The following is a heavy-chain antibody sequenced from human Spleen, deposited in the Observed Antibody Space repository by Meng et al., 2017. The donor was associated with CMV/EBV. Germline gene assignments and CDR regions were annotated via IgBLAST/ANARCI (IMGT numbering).Heavy chain of an antibody. CDR1: GYTFNDYY. V-gene: IGHV1-2*02. D-gene: IGHD5-18*01. J-gene: IGHJ5*01. Sequence: KASGYTFNDYYIHWVRQAPGQGLQWMGWINPNSGGTNNPQKFQGRVTMTRDTSISTVYMELSRLRSDDTAVYYCARSSRYSYARGLDSWGQGSLVTVSS. CDR2: INPNSGGT. CDR3: ARSSRYSYARGLDS.